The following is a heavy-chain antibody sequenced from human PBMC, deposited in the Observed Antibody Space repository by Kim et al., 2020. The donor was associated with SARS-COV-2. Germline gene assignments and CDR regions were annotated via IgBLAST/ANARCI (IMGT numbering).Heavy chain of an antibody. V-gene: IGHV3-23*01. CDR3: AKDLLVDTAMGPDAFDI. CDR1: GFTFSSYA. Sequence: GGSLRLSCAASGFTFSSYAMSWVRQAPGKGLEWVSAISGSGGSTYYADSVKGRFTISRDNSKNTLYLQMNSLRAEDTAVYYCAKDLLVDTAMGPDAFDIWGQGTMVTVSS. J-gene: IGHJ3*02. D-gene: IGHD5-18*01. CDR2: ISGSGGST.